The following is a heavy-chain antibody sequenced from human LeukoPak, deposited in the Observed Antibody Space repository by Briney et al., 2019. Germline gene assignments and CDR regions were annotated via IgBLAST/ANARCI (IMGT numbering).Heavy chain of an antibody. CDR2: ISSTSSYI. V-gene: IGHV3-21*01. D-gene: IGHD3-10*01. CDR3: ARDWAGSSYDY. CDR1: GFTFSSYR. Sequence: GGSLRLSCAASGFTFSSYRIHWVRQTPGKGLEWVSSISSTSSYIYYADSVKGRFTISRDNAKNTVYLQMKSLRAEDTAVYYCARDWAGSSYDYWGQGTLVTVSS. J-gene: IGHJ4*02.